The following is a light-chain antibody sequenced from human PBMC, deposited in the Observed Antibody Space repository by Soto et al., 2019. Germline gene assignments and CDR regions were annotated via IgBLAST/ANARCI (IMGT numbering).Light chain of an antibody. Sequence: EMVMTQSPATLSVSPGERATLSCRASQSVSSKLAWYQEKPGQAPRLLIYGASARATGIPARFSGSGSGTEFTLTISSLQSEDFAVYYCQQYNNGPWTFGQGTKVEIK. CDR1: QSVSSK. J-gene: IGKJ1*01. CDR3: QQYNNGPWT. CDR2: GAS. V-gene: IGKV3-15*01.